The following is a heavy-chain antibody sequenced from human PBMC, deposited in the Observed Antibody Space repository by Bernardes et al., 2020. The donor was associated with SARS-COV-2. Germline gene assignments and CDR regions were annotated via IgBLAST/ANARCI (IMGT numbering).Heavy chain of an antibody. CDR2: IYTSGST. CDR1: GGSISSYY. Sequence: SETLSLTCTVSGGSISSYYWSWIRQPAGKGLEWIGRIYTSGSTNYNPSLKSRVTMSVDTSKNQFSLKLSSVTAADTAVYYCARGAQVVVPATRIVYYMDVWGKGTTVTVSS. D-gene: IGHD2-2*01. CDR3: ARGAQVVVPATRIVYYMDV. J-gene: IGHJ6*03. V-gene: IGHV4-4*07.